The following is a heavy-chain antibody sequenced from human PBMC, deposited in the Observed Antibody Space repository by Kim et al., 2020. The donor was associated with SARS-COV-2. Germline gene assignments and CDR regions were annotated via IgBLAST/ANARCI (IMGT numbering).Heavy chain of an antibody. V-gene: IGHV3-48*02. D-gene: IGHD6-13*01. CDR2: ISSSSSTI. CDR3: ARGPLLYSSSWYEGGFDY. J-gene: IGHJ4*02. CDR1: GFTFSSYS. Sequence: GGSLRLSCAASGFTFSSYSMNWVRQAPGKGLEWVSYISSSSSTIYYADSVKGRFTISRDNAKNSLYLQMNSLRDEDTAVYYCARGPLLYSSSWYEGGFDYWGQGTLVTVSS.